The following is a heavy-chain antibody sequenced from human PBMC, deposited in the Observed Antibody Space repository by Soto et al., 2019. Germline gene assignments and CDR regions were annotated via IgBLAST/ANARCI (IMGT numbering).Heavy chain of an antibody. CDR2: IYYSGST. D-gene: IGHD5-18*01. J-gene: IGHJ4*02. V-gene: IGHV4-59*01. CDR3: ARAGRGYSYGYGSNYFDY. CDR1: GGSISSYY. Sequence: SETLSLTCTVSGGSISSYYWSWIRQPPGKGLEWIGYIYYSGSTNYNPSLKSRVTISVDTSKNQFSLKLSSVTAADTAVYYCARAGRGYSYGYGSNYFDYWGQGTLVTVSS.